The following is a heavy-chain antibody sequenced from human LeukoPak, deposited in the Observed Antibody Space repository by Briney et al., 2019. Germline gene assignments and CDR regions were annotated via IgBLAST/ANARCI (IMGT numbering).Heavy chain of an antibody. V-gene: IGHV4-39*01. CDR3: ARSLGSSTSRYDY. D-gene: IGHD2-2*01. Sequence: SVTLSLTCTLSGGSISSSSYYWGWIRQPPGKGLEWIGSIYYSGSTYYNPSLKSRVTISVDTSKNQFSLKLSSVTAADTAVYYCARSLGSSTSRYDYWGQGTLVTVSS. CDR2: IYYSGST. J-gene: IGHJ4*02. CDR1: GGSISSSSYY.